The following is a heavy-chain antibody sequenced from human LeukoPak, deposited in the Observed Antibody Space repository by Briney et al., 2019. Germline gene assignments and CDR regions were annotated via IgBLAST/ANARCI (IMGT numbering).Heavy chain of an antibody. V-gene: IGHV1-69*13. CDR2: IIPIFGTA. J-gene: IGHJ4*02. D-gene: IGHD3-10*01. Sequence: AASVKVSCKASGYTFTSYGISWVRQAPGQGLEWMGGIIPIFGTANYAQKFQGRVTITADESTSTAYMELSSLRSEDTAVYYCASDNYGSGSKGGDYWGQGTLVTVSS. CDR3: ASDNYGSGSKGGDY. CDR1: GYTFTSYG.